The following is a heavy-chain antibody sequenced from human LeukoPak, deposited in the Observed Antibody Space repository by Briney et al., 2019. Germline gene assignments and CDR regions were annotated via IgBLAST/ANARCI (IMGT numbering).Heavy chain of an antibody. J-gene: IGHJ3*02. V-gene: IGHV3-74*03. Sequence: PGGSLRLSCAVSGFSFTNYWMHWVRQDPGKGLVWVSYISSDGSVTKYADSVKGRFTISRDNAVNTLYLQMNSLRAEDTAVYYCAKEVASRSGSYYGSAFDIWGQGTMVTGSS. CDR3: AKEVASRSGSYYGSAFDI. D-gene: IGHD1-26*01. CDR1: GFSFTNYW. CDR2: ISSDGSVT.